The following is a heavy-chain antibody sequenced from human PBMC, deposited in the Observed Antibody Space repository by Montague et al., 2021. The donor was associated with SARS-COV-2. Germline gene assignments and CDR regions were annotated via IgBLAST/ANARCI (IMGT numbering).Heavy chain of an antibody. V-gene: IGHV2-70*01. CDR2: IDWDDDR. D-gene: IGHD1-26*01. J-gene: IGHJ4*02. Sequence: PALVKPTQTLTLTCTFSGFSLSTSGMCVSWIRQPPGKALEWLALIDWDDDRYYSTSLKTRLTISKDTSKNQVVLTMTNMDPVDTATYYCARTSYRWKLRSCDYWGQGTLVTVSS. CDR3: ARTSYRWKLRSCDY. CDR1: GFSLSTSGMC.